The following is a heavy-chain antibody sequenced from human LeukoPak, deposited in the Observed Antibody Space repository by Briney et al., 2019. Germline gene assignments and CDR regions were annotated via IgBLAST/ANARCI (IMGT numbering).Heavy chain of an antibody. Sequence: GGSLRLSCAASGFTFTNYWMTWVRQAPGKGLEWVANINKDGSEKQYVDSVKGRFTISRDNAKNSVYLQMNSLRVEDSAAYFCARDPIQDFDFWGQGIMVSVSS. CDR3: ARDPIQDFDF. CDR1: GFTFTNYW. V-gene: IGHV3-7*01. J-gene: IGHJ4*02. CDR2: INKDGSEK. D-gene: IGHD5-24*01.